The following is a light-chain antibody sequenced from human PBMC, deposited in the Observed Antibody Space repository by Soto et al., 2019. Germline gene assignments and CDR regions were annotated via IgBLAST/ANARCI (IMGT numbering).Light chain of an antibody. J-gene: IGLJ2*01. CDR1: SSDVGSYDL. V-gene: IGLV2-23*02. CDR2: EVS. Sequence: QSALTQPASVSGSPGPSITLSCTGTSSDVGSYDLVSWYQQHPDKAPKLLLFEVSKRPSGVSIRFSGSKSGNTASLTISGLQSEDEADYYCCSYATPRLFGGGTQLTVL. CDR3: CSYATPRL.